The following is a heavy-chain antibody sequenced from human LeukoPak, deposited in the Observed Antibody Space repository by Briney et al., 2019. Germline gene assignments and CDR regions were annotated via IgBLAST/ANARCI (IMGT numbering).Heavy chain of an antibody. V-gene: IGHV1-3*01. D-gene: IGHD2-21*01. CDR2: TNAGNGKT. J-gene: IGHJ4*02. CDR3: ARGIWSSHNKDYYFDY. CDR1: GYTFTNYA. Sequence: ASVKVPCKASGYTFTNYAMNWVRQAPGQRLEWMGWTNAGNGKTKSSQRFQDRVTITRDTSASTAYMELNSLRSEDTAVYYCARGIWSSHNKDYYFDYWGQGSLVTVSS.